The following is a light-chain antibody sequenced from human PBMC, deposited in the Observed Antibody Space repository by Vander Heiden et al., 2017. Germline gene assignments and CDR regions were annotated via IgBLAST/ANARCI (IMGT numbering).Light chain of an antibody. CDR1: SVVSQ. V-gene: IGKV3-15*01. CDR2: GTS. CDR3: QQYDRWPFT. Sequence: SVVSQLAWYQQKPGQAPRLLIYGTSTRAAGIPARFSGSGSGTEFSLTIGSLQSEDFAVYYCQQYDRWPFTFGGGTKVEIK. J-gene: IGKJ4*01.